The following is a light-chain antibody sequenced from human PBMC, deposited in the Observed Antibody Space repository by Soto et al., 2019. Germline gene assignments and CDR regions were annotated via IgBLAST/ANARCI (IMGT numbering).Light chain of an antibody. V-gene: IGKV3-20*01. J-gene: IGKJ1*01. CDR2: GAP. Sequence: EIVLTQSPATLSLSPGERATLSCRASQTVSSSYLARYQQKPGQAPRLLIYGAPSRATGIPDRFSGSGSGADFTLTISRLEPEDFALYYCQQYETSPRTFGQGTKVEIK. CDR3: QQYETSPRT. CDR1: QTVSSSY.